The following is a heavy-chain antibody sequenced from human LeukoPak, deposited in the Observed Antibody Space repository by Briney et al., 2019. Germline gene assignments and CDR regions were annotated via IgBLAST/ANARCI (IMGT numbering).Heavy chain of an antibody. V-gene: IGHV1-8*02. J-gene: IGHJ6*02. Sequence: GAAVKVSCKASGYTFTSYDINWVRQATGQGLEWMGLMNPNSGNTGYAQKSQGRVTMTRNTSTSTPYMELSSLRSEDTAVYYCARSGDPVNYYYYGMDVWGQGTTVTVSS. CDR1: GYTFTSYD. CDR2: MNPNSGNT. CDR3: ARSGDPVNYYYYGMDV. D-gene: IGHD1-26*01.